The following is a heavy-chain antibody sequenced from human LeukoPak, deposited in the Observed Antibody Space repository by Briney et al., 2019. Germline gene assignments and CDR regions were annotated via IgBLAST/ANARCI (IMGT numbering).Heavy chain of an antibody. V-gene: IGHV3-64*04. J-gene: IGHJ4*02. CDR3: ATEDAIVDYFDY. Sequence: GGSLRLSCSASGFTFKSYAMHWVRQAPGKGLEYVSSINTNGANTYYADSVKGRFTISRDNSKNTLYLQMNSLRAEDTAVYYCATEDAIVDYFDYWGQGTLVTVSS. CDR1: GFTFKSYA. D-gene: IGHD3-22*01. CDR2: INTNGANT.